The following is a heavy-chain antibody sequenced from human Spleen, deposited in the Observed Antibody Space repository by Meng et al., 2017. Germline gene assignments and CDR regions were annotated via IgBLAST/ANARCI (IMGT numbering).Heavy chain of an antibody. D-gene: IGHD6-19*01. CDR2: ISGSGGSK. CDR1: GFTFSSYA. CDR3: AKGASYSSGWYNFYFDY. J-gene: IGHJ4*02. V-gene: IGHV3-23*01. Sequence: GESLKISCAASGFTFSSYAMTWVRQAPGKGLEWVSGISGSGGSKNYADSVKGRFTISRDNSKNTVYLQMNSLRAEDTAVYYCAKGASYSSGWYNFYFDYWGQGTLVTVSS.